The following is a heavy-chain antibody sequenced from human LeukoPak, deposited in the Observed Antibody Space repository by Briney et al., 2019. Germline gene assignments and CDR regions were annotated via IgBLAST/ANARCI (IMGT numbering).Heavy chain of an antibody. CDR3: ARDYYDSSGYYSPLFDY. D-gene: IGHD3-22*01. V-gene: IGHV3-7*01. J-gene: IGHJ4*02. CDR2: IKQDGSEK. Sequence: GGALRLSCAASGFTFSTYWMSWVRRAPGKGLEWVANIKQDGSEKHYVYSVKGRFTISRDNAKNSLYLQMNSLRAEDTAVYYCARDYYDSSGYYSPLFDYWGQGTLVTVSS. CDR1: GFTFSTYW.